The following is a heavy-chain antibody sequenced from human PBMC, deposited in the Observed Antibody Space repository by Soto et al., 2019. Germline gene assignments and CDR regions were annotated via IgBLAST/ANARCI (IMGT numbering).Heavy chain of an antibody. D-gene: IGHD6-19*01. V-gene: IGHV3-23*01. CDR1: GFTFSSYA. J-gene: IGHJ5*02. CDR2: ISGGGGNT. CDR3: AKDRGAGGRFSGIAVAGIPS. Sequence: EVQLLESGGGLVQPGGSLRLSCAASGFTFSSYAMSWVRQTPGKGLEWVSGISGGGGNTYYADSVTGRFTISRDNSRNTTYRKMNNLRAADKDIYYCAKDRGAGGRFSGIAVAGIPSWGQGTLVTVSS.